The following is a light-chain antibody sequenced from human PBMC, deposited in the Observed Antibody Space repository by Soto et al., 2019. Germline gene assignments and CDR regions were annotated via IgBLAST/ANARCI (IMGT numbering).Light chain of an antibody. J-gene: IGKJ5*01. V-gene: IGKV1-16*02. CDR2: AAS. CDR1: QAISNF. CDR3: QHYNTYPIT. Sequence: DIPMTQSPSSLSASVGDRVTITCRASQAISNFVAWFQQKPGKAPKSLIYAASSLRSGVPSKFSGSGSGTDFTLTINNLQPEDSATYYCQHYNTYPITFGQGTRLEI.